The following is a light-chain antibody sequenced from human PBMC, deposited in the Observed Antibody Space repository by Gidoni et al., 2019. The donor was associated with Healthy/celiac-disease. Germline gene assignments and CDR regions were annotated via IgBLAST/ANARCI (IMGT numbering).Light chain of an antibody. Sequence: DIQMTQSPSTLSASVGDRVTITCPGNQSISSWFAWYQQKPGKAPKLMIYKASSLESGVPSRFSGRGSGTEFTLTISSLQHDYLANYYRQQYNSAWTFGQGTKVEIK. V-gene: IGKV1-5*03. J-gene: IGKJ1*01. CDR1: QSISSW. CDR2: KAS. CDR3: QQYNSAWT.